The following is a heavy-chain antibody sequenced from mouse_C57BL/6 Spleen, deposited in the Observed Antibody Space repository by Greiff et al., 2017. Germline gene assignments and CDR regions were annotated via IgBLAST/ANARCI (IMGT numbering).Heavy chain of an antibody. D-gene: IGHD2-3*01. V-gene: IGHV1-82*01. CDR3: ARDGYYLSVDY. Sequence: QVQLKESGPELVKPGASVKISCKASGYAFSSSWMNWVKQRPGKGLEGIGRIYPGDGDTNYNGKFKGKATLTADKSSSTAYMPLSSLKSEDSAVYFCARDGYYLSVDYWGQGTTLTVSS. CDR1: GYAFSSSW. CDR2: IYPGDGDT. J-gene: IGHJ2*01.